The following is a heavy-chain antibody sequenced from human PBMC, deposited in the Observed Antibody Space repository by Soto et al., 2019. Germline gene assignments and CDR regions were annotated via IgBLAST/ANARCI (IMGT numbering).Heavy chain of an antibody. CDR3: ARDGGYYDILTGYYKGDAFDI. D-gene: IGHD3-9*01. V-gene: IGHV4-31*03. Sequence: QVQLQEWGPGLVKPSQTLSLTCTVSGGSISSGGYYWSWIRQHPRKGLEWIGYIYYSGSTYYNPSLKSRVTISVDTSKNQFSLKLSSVTAADTAVYYCARDGGYYDILTGYYKGDAFDIWGQGTMVTVSS. CDR1: GGSISSGGYY. CDR2: IYYSGST. J-gene: IGHJ3*02.